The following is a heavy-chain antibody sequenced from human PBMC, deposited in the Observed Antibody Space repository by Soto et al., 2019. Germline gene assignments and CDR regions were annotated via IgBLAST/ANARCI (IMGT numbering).Heavy chain of an antibody. V-gene: IGHV1-18*01. J-gene: IGHJ4*02. CDR2: ISAYNYNT. CDR1: GYTFTSYG. Sequence: ASVKVSCKASGYTFTSYGISCVRQAPGQGLEWMGWISAYNYNTHYAQNLQGRVTMTTDTSTSTAYMELRSLRSDDTAVYYCARDRSYYESSGYPFFDYWGQGTQVTVSS. D-gene: IGHD3-22*01. CDR3: ARDRSYYESSGYPFFDY.